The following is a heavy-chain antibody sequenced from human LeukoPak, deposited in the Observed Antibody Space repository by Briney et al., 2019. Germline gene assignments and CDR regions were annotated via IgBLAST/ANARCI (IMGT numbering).Heavy chain of an antibody. V-gene: IGHV4-39*01. J-gene: IGHJ5*02. CDR2: IYYSGST. Sequence: SETPSLTCTVSGGSISSSSYSWGWIRQPPGKGLEWIGSIYYSGSTYYNPSLKSRVTISVDTSKNQFSLKLSSVTAADTAVYYCARAVAARINNWFDPWGQGTLVTVSS. CDR1: GGSISSSSYS. D-gene: IGHD6-19*01. CDR3: ARAVAARINNWFDP.